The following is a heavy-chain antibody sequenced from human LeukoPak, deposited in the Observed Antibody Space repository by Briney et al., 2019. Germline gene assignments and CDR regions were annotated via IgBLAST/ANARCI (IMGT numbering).Heavy chain of an antibody. D-gene: IGHD5-18*01. V-gene: IGHV1-46*01. CDR3: ARDYSYGYKDY. J-gene: IGHJ4*02. Sequence: ASVKVSCKASGYTFTSYYVHWVRQAPGQGLEWMGIINPSGGSTSYAHKFQGRVTMTRDTSTSTVYMELSSLRSEDTAVYYCARDYSYGYKDYWGQGTLVTVSS. CDR2: INPSGGST. CDR1: GYTFTSYY.